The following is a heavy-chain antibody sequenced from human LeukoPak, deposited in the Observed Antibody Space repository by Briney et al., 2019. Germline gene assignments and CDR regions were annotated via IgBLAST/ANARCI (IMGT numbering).Heavy chain of an antibody. V-gene: IGHV1-18*01. Sequence: GASVKVSCKASGGTFSSYAISWVRQAPGQGLEWMGWISAYNGNTNYAQKLQGRVTMTTDTSTSTAYMELRSLGSDDTAVYYCARHWTMVRGVDYPDDYWGQGTLVTVSS. CDR1: GGTFSSYA. J-gene: IGHJ4*02. D-gene: IGHD3-10*01. CDR2: ISAYNGNT. CDR3: ARHWTMVRGVDYPDDY.